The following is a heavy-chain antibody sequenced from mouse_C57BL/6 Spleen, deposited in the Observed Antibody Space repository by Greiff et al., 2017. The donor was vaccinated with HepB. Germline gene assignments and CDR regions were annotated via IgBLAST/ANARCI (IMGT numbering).Heavy chain of an antibody. Sequence: QVQLQQPGAELVMPGASVKLSCKASGYTFTSYWMHWVKQRPGQGLEWIGEIDPSDSYTNYNQKFKGKSTLTVDKSSSTAYMQLSSLTSEDSAVYDCACYGSREAGFADWGQGTLVTVS. CDR3: ACYGSREAGFAD. CDR1: GYTFTSYW. J-gene: IGHJ3*01. CDR2: IDPSDSYT. D-gene: IGHD1-1*01. V-gene: IGHV1-69*01.